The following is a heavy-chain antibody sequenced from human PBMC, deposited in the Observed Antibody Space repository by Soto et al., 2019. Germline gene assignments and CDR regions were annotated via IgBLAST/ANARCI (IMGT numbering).Heavy chain of an antibody. CDR2: ISYSGTA. D-gene: IGHD2-8*01. CDR3: MRSHGAY. J-gene: IGHJ4*02. Sequence: QVQLQESGPGLVKTSETLSLTCTVSGGSVSSGPYHWNWVRQPPGKGLEWIGHISYSGTANYNPSLRGRVTMAPDTSMNQFSLRLTSVTAADTAVYYCMRSHGAYWGQGALVTVSP. V-gene: IGHV4-61*01. CDR1: GGSVSSGPYH.